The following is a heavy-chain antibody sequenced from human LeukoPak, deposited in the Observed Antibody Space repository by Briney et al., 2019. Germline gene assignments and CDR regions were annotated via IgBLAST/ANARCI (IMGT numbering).Heavy chain of an antibody. Sequence: GGSLRLSCAASGFAFSSYAMTWVRQAPGKGLEWVSTITGTGGGTYYADSVKGRFTISRDNSKNTLYLQMNSLTAEDTALYYCAKVDYVWVSLPPVFDYWGQGTLVTVSS. V-gene: IGHV3-23*01. CDR3: AKVDYVWVSLPPVFDY. J-gene: IGHJ4*02. D-gene: IGHD3-16*01. CDR2: ITGTGGGT. CDR1: GFAFSSYA.